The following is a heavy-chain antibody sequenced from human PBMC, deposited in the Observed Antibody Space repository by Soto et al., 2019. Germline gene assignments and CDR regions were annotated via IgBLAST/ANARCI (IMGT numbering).Heavy chain of an antibody. CDR2: IYYSGST. V-gene: IGHV4-59*08. Sequence: QVQLQESGPGLVKPSETLSLTCTVSGGSISSYYWSWIRQPPGKGLEWIGYIYYSGSTNYNPSLKSRVTISVDTSKNRFSLKVSSVTAADTAVYYCARLKTLLCFGDWVFGCAFDIWGQGTMVTVSS. D-gene: IGHD3-10*01. CDR1: GGSISSYY. CDR3: ARLKTLLCFGDWVFGCAFDI. J-gene: IGHJ3*02.